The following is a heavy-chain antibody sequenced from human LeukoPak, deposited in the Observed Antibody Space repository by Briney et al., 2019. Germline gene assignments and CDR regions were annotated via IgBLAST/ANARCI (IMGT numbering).Heavy chain of an antibody. Sequence: GGSLRLSCAASGFTFSSYSMNWVRGAPGKGLEWVSSISSSSSYIYYADSVKGRFTISRDNAKNSLYLQMNSLRAEDTAVYYCARESVRAWFDPWGQGTLVTVSS. V-gene: IGHV3-21*01. CDR1: GFTFSSYS. J-gene: IGHJ5*02. D-gene: IGHD3-16*02. CDR3: ARESVRAWFDP. CDR2: ISSSSSYI.